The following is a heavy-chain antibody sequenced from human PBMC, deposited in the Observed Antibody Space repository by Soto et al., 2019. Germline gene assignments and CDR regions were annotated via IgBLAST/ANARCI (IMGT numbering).Heavy chain of an antibody. D-gene: IGHD3-3*01. V-gene: IGHV2-5*02. CDR1: GFSLTTSGVG. CDR3: AHRVLRTVFGLVTTTAIYFDF. Sequence: QITLNESGPTQVKPRQTLTLTCTFSGFSLTTSGVGVGWIRQSPGKAPEWLALIYCDEDKGYSPSLKSRLTITKDNSKNQVVLTMADLDPADTATYYCAHRVLRTVFGLVTTTAIYFDFWGQGTPVAVSS. CDR2: IYCDEDK. J-gene: IGHJ4*02.